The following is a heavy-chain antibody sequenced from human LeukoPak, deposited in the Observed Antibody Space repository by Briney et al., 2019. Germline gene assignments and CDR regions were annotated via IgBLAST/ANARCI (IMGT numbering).Heavy chain of an antibody. CDR1: GFTFSSYT. J-gene: IGHJ4*02. CDR2: ISGSGAST. CDR3: AKDYYGSGSYYVRTNFDY. D-gene: IGHD3-10*01. Sequence: PGGSLRLSCAASGFTFSSYTMSWVRQAPGKGLEWVSGISGSGASTFYADSVKGRFTISRDNSKNTLYLQMNSLRAGDTAVYYCAKDYYGSGSYYVRTNFDYWGQGTLVTVSS. V-gene: IGHV3-23*01.